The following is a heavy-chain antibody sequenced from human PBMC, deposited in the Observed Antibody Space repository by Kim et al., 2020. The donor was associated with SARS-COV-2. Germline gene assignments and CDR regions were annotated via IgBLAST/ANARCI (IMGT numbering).Heavy chain of an antibody. CDR3: ARVLGAFTIFGVVIVNLCDP. CDR1: GGSISSGGYY. CDR2: IYYSGST. J-gene: IGHJ5*02. V-gene: IGHV4-31*03. D-gene: IGHD3-3*01. Sequence: SETLSLTCTVSGGSISSGGYYWSWIRQHPGKGLEGIGYIYYSGSTYYNPSIKSRVTISFDTSKNQFSLKLSSVTAADTAVYYCARVLGAFTIFGVVIVNLCDPWGQGPLVTVPS.